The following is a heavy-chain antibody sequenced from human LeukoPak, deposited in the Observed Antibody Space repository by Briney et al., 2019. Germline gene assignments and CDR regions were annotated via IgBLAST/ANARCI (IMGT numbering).Heavy chain of an antibody. CDR3: ARDDYGDYGLLDY. CDR2: ISYDGTNK. V-gene: IGHV3-30-3*01. J-gene: IGHJ4*02. Sequence: GGSLRLSCAASGFTFSNYAIHWVRQAPGKGLEWVAVISYDGTNKYYADSVQGRFTISRDNSKNMLYLQMNSLRVEDTAVYYCARDDYGDYGLLDYWGQGTLVTVSS. CDR1: GFTFSNYA. D-gene: IGHD4-17*01.